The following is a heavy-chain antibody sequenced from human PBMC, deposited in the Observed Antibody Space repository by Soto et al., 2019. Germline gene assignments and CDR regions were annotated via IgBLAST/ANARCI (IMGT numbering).Heavy chain of an antibody. CDR1: GGTFASYS. CDR2: IIPLLKTV. D-gene: IGHD3-10*01. CDR3: ERDPVDRFGSMDV. J-gene: IGHJ6*02. Sequence: QAELVQSGAEVKKPGSSVNVSCKASGGTFASYSITWVRQAPGQRLEWMGEIIPLLKTVNYAQKFQGRVTITGDRSTSTVYMALSRLSSDDTAGYYCERDPVDRFGSMDVWGHGTTVTVS. V-gene: IGHV1-69*06.